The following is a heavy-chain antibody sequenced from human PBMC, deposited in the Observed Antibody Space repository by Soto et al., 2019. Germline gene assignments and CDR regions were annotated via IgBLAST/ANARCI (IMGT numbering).Heavy chain of an antibody. V-gene: IGHV1-18*04. CDR3: GRGLGGGCYYFDY. CDR2: ITVNSGNT. J-gene: IGHJ4*02. Sequence: QGQLVQSGVEVKKPGASVKVSCKASGYSFISYGIGWVRQAPGQGLEWMGWITVNSGNTNYPQKFQGRVTMTTDTSKSTAYMELRSLPSDDTAIYYCGRGLGGGCYYFDYWGPGTLVTVSS. D-gene: IGHD3-16*01. CDR1: GYSFISYG.